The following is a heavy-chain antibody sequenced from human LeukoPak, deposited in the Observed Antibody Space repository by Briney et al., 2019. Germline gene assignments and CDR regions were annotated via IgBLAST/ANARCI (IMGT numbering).Heavy chain of an antibody. Sequence: PGGSLRLSCAASGFTFSNAWMNWVRQAPGKGLEWVGRIKSKTDGGTTDYAAPVKGRFTISRDDSKNTLYLQMNSLKTEDTAVYYCTTDRGYDYVWGSYSSGYWGQGTLVTVSS. D-gene: IGHD3-16*02. CDR1: GFTFSNAW. CDR3: TTDRGYDYVWGSYSSGY. CDR2: IKSKTDGGTT. J-gene: IGHJ4*02. V-gene: IGHV3-15*07.